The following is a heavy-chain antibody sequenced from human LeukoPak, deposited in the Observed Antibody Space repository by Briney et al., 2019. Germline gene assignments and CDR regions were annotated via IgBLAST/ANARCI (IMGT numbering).Heavy chain of an antibody. CDR2: ISSSSSYI. J-gene: IGHJ4*02. CDR1: GFTFSSYA. CDR3: ASVPPTN. V-gene: IGHV3-21*04. Sequence: PGGSLRLSCAASGFTFSSYAMSWVRQAPGKGLEWVSSISSSSSYIYYADSVKGRFTISRDNAKNSLYLQMNSLRSDDTAVYYCASVPPTNWGQGTLVTVSS. D-gene: IGHD5-24*01.